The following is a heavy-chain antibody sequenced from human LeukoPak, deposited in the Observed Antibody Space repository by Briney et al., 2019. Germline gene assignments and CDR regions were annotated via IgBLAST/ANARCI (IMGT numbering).Heavy chain of an antibody. V-gene: IGHV4-34*01. CDR3: ARQRTGYGFDP. CDR2: INHSGST. Sequence: PSETLSLTCAVYGGSFSGYYWSWIRQPPGKGLEWIGEINHSGSTNYNPSLKSRVTISVDTSKNQFSLKLSSVTAADTAVYYCARQRTGYGFDPWGQGTLVTVSS. J-gene: IGHJ5*02. D-gene: IGHD3/OR15-3a*01. CDR1: GGSFSGYY.